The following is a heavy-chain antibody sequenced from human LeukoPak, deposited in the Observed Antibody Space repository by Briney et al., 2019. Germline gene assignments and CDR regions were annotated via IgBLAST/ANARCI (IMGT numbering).Heavy chain of an antibody. CDR3: AKEADSPNERYFDY. V-gene: IGHV3-30*02. J-gene: IGHJ4*02. D-gene: IGHD1-1*01. CDR2: IRYDGSNK. CDR1: GFTFSSYD. Sequence: PGGSLRLSCAASGFTFSSYDMHWVRQAPGKGLEWVAFIRYDGSNKYYADSVTGRFTISRDNSKNTLYLQMNSLRADDTAVYYCAKEADSPNERYFDYWGQGTLVTVSS.